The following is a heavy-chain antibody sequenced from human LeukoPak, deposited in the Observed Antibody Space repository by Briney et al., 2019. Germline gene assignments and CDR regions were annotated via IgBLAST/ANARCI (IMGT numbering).Heavy chain of an antibody. J-gene: IGHJ4*02. Sequence: PRGSLRLSCAASGFTFNNYAMSWVRQAPGKGLEWVSGISSSGGNTYYADSVKGRFTISRDNSKNTLYLQMNSLRAEDTAVYYCAKLSRVVVAAAFDYWGQGTLVTVTS. D-gene: IGHD2-15*01. CDR1: GFTFNNYA. CDR2: ISSSGGNT. V-gene: IGHV3-23*01. CDR3: AKLSRVVVAAAFDY.